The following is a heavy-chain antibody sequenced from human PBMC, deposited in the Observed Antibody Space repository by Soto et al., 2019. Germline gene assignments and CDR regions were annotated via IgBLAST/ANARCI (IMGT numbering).Heavy chain of an antibody. Sequence: GGSLRLSCAASGFTFSSCGMHWVRQAPGKGLEWVAVIWYDGSNKYYADSVKGRFTISRDNSKNTLYLQMNSLRAEDTAVYYCARDGYSSGWSLRGWGQGTLVTVSS. V-gene: IGHV3-33*01. D-gene: IGHD6-19*01. J-gene: IGHJ4*02. CDR3: ARDGYSSGWSLRG. CDR1: GFTFSSCG. CDR2: IWYDGSNK.